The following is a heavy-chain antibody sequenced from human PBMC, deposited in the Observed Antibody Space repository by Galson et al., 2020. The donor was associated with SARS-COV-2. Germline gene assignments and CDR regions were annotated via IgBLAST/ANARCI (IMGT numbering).Heavy chain of an antibody. J-gene: IGHJ4*02. CDR1: GGSISRSSYY. CDR3: SASLYSTWNYVDS. Sequence: SETLSLTCTVSGGSISRSSYYWGWIRQPPGKGLEWIGSIYYSGDTYYNPSLKSRVTVSVDTSKSHFSLRLSSVTAADTAVYYCSASLYSTWNYVDSWGQGTLVTVSS. CDR2: IYYSGDT. V-gene: IGHV4-39*07. D-gene: IGHD1-1*01.